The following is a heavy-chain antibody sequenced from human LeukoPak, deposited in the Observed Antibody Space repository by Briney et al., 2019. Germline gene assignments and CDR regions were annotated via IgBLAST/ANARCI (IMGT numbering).Heavy chain of an antibody. V-gene: IGHV3-30*03. CDR3: VTTVTTSFGYTPQVDY. D-gene: IGHD4-17*01. Sequence: PGGSLRLSCAASGFTFSSYGMHWVRQAPGKGLEWVAVISYDGSNKYYADSVKGRFTISRDNSKNTLYLQMNSLRAEDTAVYYCVTTVTTSFGYTPQVDYWGQGTLVTVSS. CDR2: ISYDGSNK. J-gene: IGHJ4*02. CDR1: GFTFSSYG.